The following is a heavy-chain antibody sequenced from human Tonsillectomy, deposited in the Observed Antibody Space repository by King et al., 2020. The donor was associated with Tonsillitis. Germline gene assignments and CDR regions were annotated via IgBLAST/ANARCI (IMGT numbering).Heavy chain of an antibody. J-gene: IGHJ3*02. V-gene: IGHV4-34*01. Sequence: QVQLQQWGAGLLKPSETLSLTCAVYGGSFSGYYWSWIRQPPGKGLEWIGEINHSGSTNYNPSLKSRVTISVDTSKNQFSLKLSSVTAADTAVYYCARGPHIVVVTAASYAFDIWVQGTMVTVSS. CDR2: INHSGST. D-gene: IGHD2-21*02. CDR3: ARGPHIVVVTAASYAFDI. CDR1: GGSFSGYY.